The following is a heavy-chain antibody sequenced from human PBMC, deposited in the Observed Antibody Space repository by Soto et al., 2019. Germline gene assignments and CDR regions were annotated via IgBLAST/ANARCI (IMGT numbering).Heavy chain of an antibody. Sequence: GGSLRLSCAASGFTFSNYIMHWVRQAPGKGLEWVAIILHDGNNKYYADSVKGRFTISRDNSKNTLYLQMNSLRTEDTAIYYCARDDEGGSYCDLGYWGQGTLVTVSS. CDR2: ILHDGNNK. J-gene: IGHJ4*02. CDR1: GFTFSNYI. D-gene: IGHD3-10*01. V-gene: IGHV3-30-3*01. CDR3: ARDDEGGSYCDLGY.